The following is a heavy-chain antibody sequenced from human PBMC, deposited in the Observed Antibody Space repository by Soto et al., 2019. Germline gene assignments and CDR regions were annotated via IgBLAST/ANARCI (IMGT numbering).Heavy chain of an antibody. Sequence: SETLSLTCTVSGGSISSSSYYWGWIRQPPGKGLEWIGSIYYSGSTYYNPSLKSRVTISVDTSKNQFSLKLSSVTAADTAVYYCARQEDYGSGSYYYYGMDVWGQGTTVTV. V-gene: IGHV4-39*01. CDR1: GGSISSSSYY. J-gene: IGHJ6*02. CDR3: ARQEDYGSGSYYYYGMDV. D-gene: IGHD3-10*01. CDR2: IYYSGST.